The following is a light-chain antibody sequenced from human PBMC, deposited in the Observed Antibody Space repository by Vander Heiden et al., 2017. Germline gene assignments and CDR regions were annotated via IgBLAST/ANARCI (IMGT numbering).Light chain of an antibody. J-gene: IGLJ3*02. V-gene: IGLV2-8*01. Sequence: SALTQPPSASVSPGQSVTISCTGTSSDIGAYNYVSWYQQYAGKAPKLMIYEVNKRPSGVPDRFSGSKFGNTAYLTVSGLQAEDEADYYCSSFAGSRVFGGGTKLTVL. CDR1: SSDIGAYNY. CDR3: SSFAGSRV. CDR2: EVN.